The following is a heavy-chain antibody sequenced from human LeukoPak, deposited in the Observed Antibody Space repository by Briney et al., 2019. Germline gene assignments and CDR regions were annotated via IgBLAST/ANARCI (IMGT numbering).Heavy chain of an antibody. CDR3: ARDLSGVTGYTYGRGIDY. CDR2: IKKDGSEK. D-gene: IGHD5-18*01. CDR1: GFTFSNYV. Sequence: GGSLRLSCAASGFTFSNYVMSWVRQAPGKGLEWVANIKKDGSEKYYVDSVKGRFTISRDNAKTSLYLQMNSLRAEDTAVYYCARDLSGVTGYTYGRGIDYWGQGTLVTVSS. V-gene: IGHV3-7*01. J-gene: IGHJ4*02.